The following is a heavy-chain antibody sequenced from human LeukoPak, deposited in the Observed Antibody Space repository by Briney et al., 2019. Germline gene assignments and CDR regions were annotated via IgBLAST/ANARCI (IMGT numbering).Heavy chain of an antibody. Sequence: SETLSLTCTVSGGSISSSSYYWGWIRQPPGKGLEWIGGIYYSGSTYYNPSLKSQVTISVDTSKNQFSLKLSSVTAADTAVYYCARVTGYIVEDYFDYWGQGTLVTVSS. D-gene: IGHD3-22*01. J-gene: IGHJ4*02. V-gene: IGHV4-39*07. CDR1: GGSISSSSYY. CDR2: IYYSGST. CDR3: ARVTGYIVEDYFDY.